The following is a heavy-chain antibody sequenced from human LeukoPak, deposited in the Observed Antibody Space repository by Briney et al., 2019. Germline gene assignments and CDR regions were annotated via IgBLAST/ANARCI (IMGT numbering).Heavy chain of an antibody. CDR1: GFTFSSYS. J-gene: IGHJ6*02. CDR3: ARGQSYYYGMDV. V-gene: IGHV3-21*01. Sequence: GGSLRLSCAASGFTFSSYSMNWVRQAPGKGLEWVSSISSSSYIYYADSVKGRFTISRDNAKNSLYLQMNSMRAEDTAVYYCARGQSYYYGMDVWGQGTTVTVSS. CDR2: ISSSSYI.